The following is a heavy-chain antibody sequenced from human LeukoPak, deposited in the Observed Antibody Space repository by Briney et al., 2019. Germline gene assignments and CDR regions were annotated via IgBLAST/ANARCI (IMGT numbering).Heavy chain of an antibody. Sequence: ASVKVSCKASDYTFTSYGISWVRQAPGQGLEWMGIINPSGGSTSYAQKFQGRVTMTRDTSTSTVYMELSSLRSEDTAVYYCARGPRGSLRPPYGMDVWGQGTTVTVSS. CDR2: INPSGGST. V-gene: IGHV1-46*01. CDR3: ARGPRGSLRPPYGMDV. J-gene: IGHJ6*02. D-gene: IGHD3-10*01. CDR1: DYTFTSYG.